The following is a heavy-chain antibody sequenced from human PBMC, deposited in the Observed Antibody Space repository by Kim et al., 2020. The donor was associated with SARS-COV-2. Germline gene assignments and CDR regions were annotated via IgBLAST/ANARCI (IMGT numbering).Heavy chain of an antibody. Sequence: PIFGTANYAQKFQGRVTITADESTSTAYMELSSLRSEDTAVYYCAWGWDYWGQGTLVTVSS. V-gene: IGHV1-69*01. CDR3: AWGWDY. J-gene: IGHJ4*02. D-gene: IGHD3-16*01. CDR2: PIFGTA.